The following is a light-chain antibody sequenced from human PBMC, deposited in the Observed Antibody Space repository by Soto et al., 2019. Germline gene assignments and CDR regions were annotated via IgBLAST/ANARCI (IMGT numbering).Light chain of an antibody. V-gene: IGLV1-47*02. Sequence: QSVLTQPPSASGTPGQRVFISCSGSSSNIGGTNYAYWYQQLPGAAPKLLMHSNNLRPSGVPERISGSKSGTSASLAISGLRSEDEAVYYCSSYTSSSTLVFGGGTKLTVL. CDR1: SSNIGGTNY. CDR3: SSYTSSSTLV. J-gene: IGLJ2*01. CDR2: SNN.